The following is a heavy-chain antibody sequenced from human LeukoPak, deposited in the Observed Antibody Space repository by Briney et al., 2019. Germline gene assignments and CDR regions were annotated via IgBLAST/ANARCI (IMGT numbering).Heavy chain of an antibody. CDR2: FDPEDGET. V-gene: IGHV1-24*01. Sequence: ASVKVSCKVSGYTLTELSMHWVRQAPGKGLEWMGGFDPEDGETIYAQKFQGRVTMTEDTSTDTAYMELSSLRSEDTAVYYCATAPPTSGIHYDFWSGLGHSYYYYMDVSRKGTTVTVSS. CDR1: GYTLTELS. CDR3: ATAPPTSGIHYDFWSGLGHSYYYYMDV. J-gene: IGHJ6*03. D-gene: IGHD3-3*01.